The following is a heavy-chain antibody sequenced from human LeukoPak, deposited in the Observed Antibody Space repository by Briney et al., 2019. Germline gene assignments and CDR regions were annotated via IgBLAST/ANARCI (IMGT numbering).Heavy chain of an antibody. V-gene: IGHV1-69*06. J-gene: IGHJ5*02. CDR1: GGTFSSYA. Sequence: SVKVSCKASGGTFSSYAISWVRQAPGQGLEWMGRIIPIFGTANYAQKFQGRVTITADKSTSTAYMELSSLRSEDTAVCYCASLAYNNWFDPWGQGTLVTVSS. CDR2: IIPIFGTA. CDR3: ASLAYNNWFDP. D-gene: IGHD4-11*01.